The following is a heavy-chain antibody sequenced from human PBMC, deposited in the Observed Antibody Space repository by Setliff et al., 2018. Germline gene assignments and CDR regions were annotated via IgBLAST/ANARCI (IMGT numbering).Heavy chain of an antibody. D-gene: IGHD1-26*01. CDR2: IIPIFGTA. CDR1: GGTFSSYA. J-gene: IGHJ4*02. Sequence: GASVKVSCKASGGTFSSYAISWVRQAPGQGLEWMGGIIPIFGTANYAQKFQGWVTMTRDTSISTAYMELSRLRSDDTAVYYCARALGATITHFDYWGQGTLVTVSS. V-gene: IGHV1-69*05. CDR3: ARALGATITHFDY.